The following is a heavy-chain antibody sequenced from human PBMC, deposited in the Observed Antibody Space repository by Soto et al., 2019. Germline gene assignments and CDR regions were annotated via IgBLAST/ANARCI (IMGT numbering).Heavy chain of an antibody. J-gene: IGHJ6*02. CDR3: ARDRRIRYCSSTSCYDSYGMDV. CDR2: ISSSSSTI. D-gene: IGHD2-2*01. CDR1: GFTFSSYS. Sequence: GGSLRLSCAASGFTFSSYSMNWVRQAPGKGLEWVSYISSSSSTIYYADSVKGRFTISRDNAKNSLYLQMNSLRDEDTAVYYCARDRRIRYCSSTSCYDSYGMDVWGQGTTVTVSS. V-gene: IGHV3-48*02.